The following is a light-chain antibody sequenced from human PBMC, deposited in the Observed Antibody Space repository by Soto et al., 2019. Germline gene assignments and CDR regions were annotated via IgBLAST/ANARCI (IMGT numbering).Light chain of an antibody. CDR2: DAS. CDR3: KQYDNVPIT. J-gene: IGKJ5*01. V-gene: IGKV1-33*01. CDR1: QDISNY. Sequence: DIQMTQSPSSLSASVGDRVTFTCQASQDISNYLNWYQQKPGKAHKILIYDASNLKTGVPSRFSGSGSGTHFTFTIRSLQPEDIATYYCKQYDNVPITFGQGTRLEI.